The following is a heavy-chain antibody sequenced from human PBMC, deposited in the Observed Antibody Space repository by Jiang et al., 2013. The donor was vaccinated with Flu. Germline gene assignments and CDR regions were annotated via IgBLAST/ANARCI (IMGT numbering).Heavy chain of an antibody. CDR2: ISAYNGNT. J-gene: IGHJ4*02. V-gene: IGHV1-18*01. D-gene: IGHD2-2*01. CDR3: VSDYMWVPAAIHHGY. CDR1: GYTFTSYG. Sequence: SGAEVKKPGASVKVSCKASGYTFTSYGISWVRQAPGQGLEWMGWISAYNGNTNYAQKLQGRVTMTTDTSTSTAYMELRSLRSDDTAVYYCVSDYMWVPAAIHHGYWGQGTLVTVSS.